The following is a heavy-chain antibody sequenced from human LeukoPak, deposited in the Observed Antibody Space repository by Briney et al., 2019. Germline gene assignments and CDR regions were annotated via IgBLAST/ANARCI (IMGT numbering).Heavy chain of an antibody. CDR1: GFTFSSYS. J-gene: IGHJ4*02. CDR2: ISSSSSTI. CDR3: AREARSSGSINDQLDY. D-gene: IGHD1-26*01. Sequence: GGSLRLSCAASGFTFSSYSMNWVRQAPVKVLEWVSYISSSSSTIYYADSVKGRFTISRDNAKNSLYLQMNSLRDEDTAVYYCAREARSSGSINDQLDYWGQGTLVTVSS. V-gene: IGHV3-48*02.